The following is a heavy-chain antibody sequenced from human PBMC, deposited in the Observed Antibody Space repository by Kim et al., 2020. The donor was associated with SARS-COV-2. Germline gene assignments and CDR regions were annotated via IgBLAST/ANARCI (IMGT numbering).Heavy chain of an antibody. CDR1: GGSISDSNYY. CDR2: IHYSGNI. Sequence: SETLSLTCTVSGGSISDSNYYWGWIRQAPGKGLEWVESIHYSGNIYYNPSLKSRVTTSVDTSKNQFSLNLSSVTAADTAVYYCARHGYYSSWYYFDYWGLGTLVTVSS. V-gene: IGHV4-39*01. J-gene: IGHJ4*02. CDR3: ARHGYYSSWYYFDY. D-gene: IGHD6-13*01.